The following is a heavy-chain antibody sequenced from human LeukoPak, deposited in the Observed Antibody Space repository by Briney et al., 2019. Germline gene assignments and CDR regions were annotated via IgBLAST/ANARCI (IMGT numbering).Heavy chain of an antibody. Sequence: PSETLSLTCAVYGGSFSDYDWSWIRQPPGKGLEWIGEINQSGSTNCDPSLKSRVSMSIDTSKSQFSLNLRSVTAADTAVYYCARYVPVRTGTTRASFDYWGQGTLVTVSS. V-gene: IGHV4-34*01. CDR1: GGSFSDYD. D-gene: IGHD1-1*01. CDR3: ARYVPVRTGTTRASFDY. J-gene: IGHJ4*02. CDR2: INQSGST.